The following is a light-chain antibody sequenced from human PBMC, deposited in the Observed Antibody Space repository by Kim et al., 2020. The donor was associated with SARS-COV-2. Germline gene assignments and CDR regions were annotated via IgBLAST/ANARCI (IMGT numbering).Light chain of an antibody. CDR3: QQYGSSPRT. CDR2: GAS. CDR1: QSVSSNY. Sequence: LSPGERATPSCTASQSVSSNYLAWYQQKPGQAPRLLIYGASSRATGIPDRFSGSGSGTDFTLTISRLEPEDFAVYYCQQYGSSPRTFGQGTKLEI. V-gene: IGKV3-20*01. J-gene: IGKJ1*01.